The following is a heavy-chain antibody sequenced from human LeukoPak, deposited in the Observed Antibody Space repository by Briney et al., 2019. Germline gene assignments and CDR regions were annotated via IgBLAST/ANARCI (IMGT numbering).Heavy chain of an antibody. CDR1: GFTFSSYS. D-gene: IGHD6-6*01. V-gene: IGHV3-23*01. J-gene: IGHJ4*02. CDR2: ISGSGGST. CDR3: AKSPPRVAALIYFDY. Sequence: GGSLRLSCAASGFTFSSYSMNWVRQAPGKGLEWVSAISGSGGSTYYADSVKGRFTISRDNSKNTLYLQMNSLRAEDTAVYYCAKSPPRVAALIYFDYWGQGTLVTVSS.